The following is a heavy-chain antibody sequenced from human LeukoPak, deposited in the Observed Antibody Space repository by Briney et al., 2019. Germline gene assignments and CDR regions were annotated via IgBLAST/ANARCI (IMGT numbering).Heavy chain of an antibody. V-gene: IGHV3-66*01. Sequence: GGSLRLSCVVSGFTVSNNFMTWVRQAPGKGLEWVSLIYSGGDIYYADSVKGRFTISRDGSKNTLYLQMNSLRAEDTAVYYCARDPGAAAGNLWSWGQGTLVTVSS. J-gene: IGHJ5*02. CDR3: ARDPGAAAGNLWS. CDR2: IYSGGDI. D-gene: IGHD6-13*01. CDR1: GFTVSNNF.